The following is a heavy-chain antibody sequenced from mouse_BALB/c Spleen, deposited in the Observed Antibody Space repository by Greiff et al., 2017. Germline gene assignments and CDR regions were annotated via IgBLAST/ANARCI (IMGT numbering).Heavy chain of an antibody. V-gene: IGHV3-6*02. CDR2: ISYDGSN. J-gene: IGHJ2*01. CDR3: ARATMDYFDY. CDR1: GYSITSGYY. D-gene: IGHD1-1*02. Sequence: VQLKESGPGLVKPSQSLSLTCSVTGYSITSGYYWNWIRQFPGNKLEWMGYISYDGSNNYNPSLKNRISITRDTSKNQFFLKLNSVTTEDTATYYCARATMDYFDYWGQGTTLTVSS.